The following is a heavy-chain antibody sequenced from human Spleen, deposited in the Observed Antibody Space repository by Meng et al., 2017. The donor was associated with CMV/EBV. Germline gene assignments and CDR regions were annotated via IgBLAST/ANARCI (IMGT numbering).Heavy chain of an antibody. CDR1: GFTFNSYA. CDR3: ARKRIAAADWFDP. V-gene: IGHV3-30-3*01. Sequence: GGSLRLSCAASGFTFNSYAMHWVRQAPGKGLEWVGVISYDGNNKYYADSVKGRFTISRDNSKNTVYLQMNSLRAEDTAVYYCARKRIAAADWFDPWGQGTLVTVSS. J-gene: IGHJ5*02. CDR2: ISYDGNNK. D-gene: IGHD6-13*01.